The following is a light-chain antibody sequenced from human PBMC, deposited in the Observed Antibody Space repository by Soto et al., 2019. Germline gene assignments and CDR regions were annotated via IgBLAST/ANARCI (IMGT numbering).Light chain of an antibody. CDR2: DTS. CDR3: LVIFTGVGEV. Sequence: QAVVTQAPSLTVSPGGTVTLTCSSSTGAVTSGHWAHWFQQKPGQAPRTLIYDTSNKPSWTPARFSGSLLGGKVALTLSGAQPEDEADYYCLVIFTGVGEVFGTGTKLTVL. J-gene: IGLJ1*01. CDR1: TGAVTSGHW. V-gene: IGLV7-46*01.